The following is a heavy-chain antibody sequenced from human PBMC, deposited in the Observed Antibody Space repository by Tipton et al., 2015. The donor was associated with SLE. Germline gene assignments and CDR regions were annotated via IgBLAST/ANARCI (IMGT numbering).Heavy chain of an antibody. CDR1: GGSISSSS. D-gene: IGHD2-15*01. CDR3: VKSVVVVSPRDYYYYMDV. CDR2: IYNSGIT. V-gene: IGHV4-4*07. J-gene: IGHJ6*03. Sequence: LRLSCTVSGGSISSSSWNWVRQPAGKGLEWIGLIYNSGITNYNPSLQSRVTLSVDMSKNQFSLRLSSVTAADTGVYYCVKSVVVVSPRDYYYYMDVWGKGTTVTVSS.